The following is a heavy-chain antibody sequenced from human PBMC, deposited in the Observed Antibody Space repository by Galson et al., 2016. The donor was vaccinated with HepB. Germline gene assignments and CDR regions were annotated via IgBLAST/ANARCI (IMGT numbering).Heavy chain of an antibody. J-gene: IGHJ4*02. V-gene: IGHV3-23*01. CDR2: ILDNGETT. CDR1: GFTFSAYA. CDR3: ARAAQWESDF. D-gene: IGHD1-26*01. Sequence: SLRLSCAASGFTFSAYAMTWVRQVPGQGQDWVSGILDNGETTYYAGSVKGRFTISRDNFKDMLYLQMNNLRADDTAVYYCARAAQWESDFWGQGTLVIVSS.